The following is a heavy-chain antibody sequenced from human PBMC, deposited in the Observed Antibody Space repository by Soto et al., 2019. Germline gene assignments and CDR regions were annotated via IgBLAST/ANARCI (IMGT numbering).Heavy chain of an antibody. J-gene: IGHJ6*02. CDR3: ARDLGSYYGGGYYYGMDV. CDR1: GFTFSSYG. D-gene: IGHD1-26*01. Sequence: QVQLVESGGGVVQPGRSLRLSCAASGFTFSSYGMHWVRQAPGKGLEWVAVIWYDGSNKYYADSVKGRFTISRDNSNXPMXLQMNSLRAEDTAVYYCARDLGSYYGGGYYYGMDVWGQGTTVTVSS. CDR2: IWYDGSNK. V-gene: IGHV3-33*01.